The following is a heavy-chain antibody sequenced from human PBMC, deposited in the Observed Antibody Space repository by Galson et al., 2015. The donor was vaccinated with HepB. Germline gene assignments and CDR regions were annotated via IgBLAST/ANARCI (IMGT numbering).Heavy chain of an antibody. J-gene: IGHJ4*02. V-gene: IGHV4-4*07. CDR2: IYTSGST. CDR1: GGSISSYY. Sequence: SETLSLTCTVSGGSISSYYWSWIRQPAGKGLEWIGRIYTSGSTDYNPSLRGRVTMSVDTSQKQFSLILKSVTAADTAVYYCATGPGDMYYFDYWGQGTLVTVSS. CDR3: ATGPGDMYYFDY.